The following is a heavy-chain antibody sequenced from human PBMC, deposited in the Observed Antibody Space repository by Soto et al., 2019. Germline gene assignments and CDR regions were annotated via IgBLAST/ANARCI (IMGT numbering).Heavy chain of an antibody. CDR1: GYTLTAYY. CDR3: ARPPNPWEPYAFHI. CDR2: VNPHSGAT. V-gene: IGHV1-2*04. Sequence: GASVKGSWKASGYTLTAYYIRWLRQDPGQGLEWMGWVNPHSGATVFAQKFLGSVTLTTDTSINTAYMELTSLTSDDTALYYCARPPNPWEPYAFHIWGHGTLVTVSS. J-gene: IGHJ3*02. D-gene: IGHD1-26*01.